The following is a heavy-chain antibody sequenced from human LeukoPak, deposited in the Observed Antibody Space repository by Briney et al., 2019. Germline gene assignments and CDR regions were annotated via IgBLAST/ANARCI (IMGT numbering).Heavy chain of an antibody. V-gene: IGHV3-30*18. CDR2: ISYDGSNE. J-gene: IGHJ6*02. D-gene: IGHD3-22*01. CDR1: GFTFTTYG. Sequence: GGSLRLSCTDSGFTFTTYGMHWVRQAPGKGLEWVAVISYDGSNEFYADSVKGRFTISRDNSKNTLYLQMNSLRAEDTAVYYCAKDQYYYDSRYYSCYRGMDVWGQGTTVTVSS. CDR3: AKDQYYYDSRYYSCYRGMDV.